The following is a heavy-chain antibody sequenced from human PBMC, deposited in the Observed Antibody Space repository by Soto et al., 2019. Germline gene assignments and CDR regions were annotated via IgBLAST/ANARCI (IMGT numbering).Heavy chain of an antibody. Sequence: EVQLVESGGGLVQPGGSQRLSCAASGFTFSDHYMAWVRQGPGKGLEGVGRIRNKANSYTTDYAASVKGRFTISRDDSKDSLYLQMNSLKTEDTAIYYCARDSGKGAYFDYWGHGTLATVSS. CDR2: IRNKANSYTT. D-gene: IGHD1-26*01. CDR1: GFTFSDHY. CDR3: ARDSGKGAYFDY. V-gene: IGHV3-72*01. J-gene: IGHJ4*01.